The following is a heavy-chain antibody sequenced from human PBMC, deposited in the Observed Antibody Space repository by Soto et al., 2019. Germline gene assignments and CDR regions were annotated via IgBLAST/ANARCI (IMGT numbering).Heavy chain of an antibody. V-gene: IGHV3-21*01. Sequence: EVQLVESGGGLVKPGGSLRLSCAASGFTFSSYSMNWVRQDPGKGLEWVSSISSSSSYIYYADSVKGRFTISRDNAKNSRYLQMNSLRAEDTAVYYCAREGVQHGSGPYYYYGMDVWGQGTTVTVSS. D-gene: IGHD3-10*01. CDR1: GFTFSSYS. J-gene: IGHJ6*02. CDR3: AREGVQHGSGPYYYYGMDV. CDR2: ISSSSSYI.